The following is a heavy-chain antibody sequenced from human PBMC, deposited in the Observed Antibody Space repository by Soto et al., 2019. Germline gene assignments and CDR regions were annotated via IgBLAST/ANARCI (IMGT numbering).Heavy chain of an antibody. Sequence: QVQLQESGPGLVKPSETLSLTCTVSGGSISNHYWSWIRQPPGKGLEWIGYIFYNGNTNYTPPLKSRVTMSVDRSKNQISLKLSSMTAADTAVYYCTRANWYSEYWGQGTLVTVSS. CDR2: IFYNGNT. CDR1: GGSISNHY. D-gene: IGHD7-27*01. V-gene: IGHV4-59*11. J-gene: IGHJ4*02. CDR3: TRANWYSEY.